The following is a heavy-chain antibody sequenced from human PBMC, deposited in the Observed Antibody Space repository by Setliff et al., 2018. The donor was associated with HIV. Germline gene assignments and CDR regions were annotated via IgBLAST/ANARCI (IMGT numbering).Heavy chain of an antibody. CDR1: GGSISNYY. CDR3: ARQHYYDSSGRNLMDV. Sequence: SETLSLTCTVSGGSISNYYWSWIRQPPGKGLEWIGYIYCSGSTTYNPSLESRVTISIDTSKNQFSLKLSSVTAADTAVYYCARQHYYDSSGRNLMDVWGKGTTVTVSS. V-gene: IGHV4-59*08. J-gene: IGHJ6*03. CDR2: IYCSGST. D-gene: IGHD3-22*01.